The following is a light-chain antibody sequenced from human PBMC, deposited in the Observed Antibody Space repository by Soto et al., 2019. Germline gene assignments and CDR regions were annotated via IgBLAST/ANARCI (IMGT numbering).Light chain of an antibody. CDR3: CSYAGSTTLI. J-gene: IGLJ2*01. Sequence: QSALTQPASVSGSPGQSITISCTGTSSDVGIYNLVSWYQQHPDKAPKLMIYEGSKRPSGVSNRFSGSKSGNTASLTISGLQAEDEADYYCCSYAGSTTLIFGGGTKLTVL. CDR2: EGS. V-gene: IGLV2-23*01. CDR1: SSDVGIYNL.